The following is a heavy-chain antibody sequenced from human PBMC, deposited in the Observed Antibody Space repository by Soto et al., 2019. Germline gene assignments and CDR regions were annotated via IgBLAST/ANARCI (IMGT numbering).Heavy chain of an antibody. CDR3: ATLEMATISRFDH. J-gene: IGHJ4*02. Sequence: GGSLRLSCAASGFTFSSYAMHWVRQAPGKGLEWVAVVWDDGSYKYYADSVEGRFTISRDNSKNTVHLQMNSLRPGDTAVYYCATLEMATISRFDHWGQGTLVTVSS. CDR1: GFTFSSYA. V-gene: IGHV3-30*04. D-gene: IGHD5-12*01. CDR2: VWDDGSYK.